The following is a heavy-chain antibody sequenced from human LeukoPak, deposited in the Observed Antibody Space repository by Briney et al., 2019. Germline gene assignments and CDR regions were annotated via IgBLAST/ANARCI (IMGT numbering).Heavy chain of an antibody. CDR2: ISSRGSYI. CDR1: GFTFSNYN. V-gene: IGHV3-21*01. Sequence: GGSLRLSCAASGFTFSNYNINWVRQAPGKGLEWVSSISSRGSYIYYADSVKGRFAISADNAMNSLYLKMNCLGAEDTAVYYCARGDSSSWYDLYYFDYWGQGTLVTVSS. J-gene: IGHJ4*02. CDR3: ARGDSSSWYDLYYFDY. D-gene: IGHD6-13*01.